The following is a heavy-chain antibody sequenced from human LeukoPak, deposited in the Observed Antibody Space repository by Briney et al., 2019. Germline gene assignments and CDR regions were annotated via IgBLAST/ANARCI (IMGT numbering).Heavy chain of an antibody. Sequence: SETLSLTCTDSGDSISSSSYYWGWIRQPPGKGLEWIGSIYYSGSTYYNPSLKSRVSISVDTSKNQFSLKLSSVTAADTAVYYCARSITIFGLVNFADYWGQGTLVTVSS. CDR3: ARSITIFGLVNFADY. D-gene: IGHD3-3*01. CDR1: GDSISSSSYY. J-gene: IGHJ4*02. CDR2: IYYSGST. V-gene: IGHV4-39*01.